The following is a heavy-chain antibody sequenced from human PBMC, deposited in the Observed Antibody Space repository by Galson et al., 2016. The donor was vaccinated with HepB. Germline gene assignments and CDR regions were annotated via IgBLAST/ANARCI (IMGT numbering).Heavy chain of an antibody. V-gene: IGHV3-21*01. D-gene: IGHD6-13*01. J-gene: IGHJ3*02. CDR2: ISGGSSYK. CDR3: ASTPGYSGTWYDAFDT. Sequence: SLRLSCAASGFTFTRYTMNWVRQSPGKGLEWVSSISGGSSYKYYADSVKGRFTISRDNSKNSLYLQMNSLRAEDTAIYFCASTPGYSGTWYDAFDTWGPGTIFTVSS. CDR1: GFTFTRYT.